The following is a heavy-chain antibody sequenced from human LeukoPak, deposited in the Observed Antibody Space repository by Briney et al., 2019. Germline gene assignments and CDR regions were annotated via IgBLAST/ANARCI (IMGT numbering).Heavy chain of an antibody. CDR2: IYHSGST. J-gene: IGHJ3*02. D-gene: IGHD3-10*01. CDR3: ARAVLVRGAFDI. CDR1: GGSISSGAYS. Sequence: PSQTLSLTCVVSGGSISSGAYSWSWIRQPPGKGLEWIGHIYHSGSTYYNPSLKSRVTISVDTSKNQFSLKLSSVTAADTAVYYCARAVLVRGAFDIWGQGTMVTVSS. V-gene: IGHV4-30-2*01.